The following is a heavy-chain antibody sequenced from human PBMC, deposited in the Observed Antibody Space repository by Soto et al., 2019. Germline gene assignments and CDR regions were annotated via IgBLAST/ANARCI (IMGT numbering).Heavy chain of an antibody. Sequence: GGSLRLSCTASGFTFGDYAMSWFRQAPGKGLEWVGFIRSKAYGGTTEYAASVKGRFTISRDDSKSIAYLQMNSLKTEDTAVYYCTREPRGGGGAFDIWGQGTMVTVSS. CDR3: TREPRGGGGAFDI. J-gene: IGHJ3*02. CDR2: IRSKAYGGTT. CDR1: GFTFGDYA. D-gene: IGHD3-16*01. V-gene: IGHV3-49*03.